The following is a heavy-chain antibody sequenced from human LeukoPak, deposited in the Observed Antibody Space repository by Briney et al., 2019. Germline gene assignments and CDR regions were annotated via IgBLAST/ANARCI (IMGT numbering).Heavy chain of an antibody. V-gene: IGHV3-30-3*01. CDR1: GFTFSSYA. CDR2: ISYDGSTK. J-gene: IGHJ4*02. D-gene: IGHD6-13*01. CDR3: ARDLAAAGLDGDY. Sequence: GRSLRLSCAASGFTFSSYAMHWVRQAPGKGLEWVAVISYDGSTKYYADSVKGRFTISRDNSKNTLYLQMNSLRAEDTAVYYCARDLAAAGLDGDYWGQGTLVTVSS.